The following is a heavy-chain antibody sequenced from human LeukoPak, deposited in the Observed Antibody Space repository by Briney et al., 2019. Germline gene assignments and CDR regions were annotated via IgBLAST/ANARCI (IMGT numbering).Heavy chain of an antibody. CDR1: GFTLSNHA. D-gene: IGHD3-10*01. Sequence: GGSLRLSCAASGFTLSNHAMHWVRQGPGKGLEYVSAISLTGDSTYYANSVKGRFTISRDDSKNTLYLQMGSLQTEDMAVYYCARSYASGIHYMDVWGKGPTVTVSS. CDR3: ARSYASGIHYMDV. V-gene: IGHV3-64*01. CDR2: ISLTGDST. J-gene: IGHJ6*03.